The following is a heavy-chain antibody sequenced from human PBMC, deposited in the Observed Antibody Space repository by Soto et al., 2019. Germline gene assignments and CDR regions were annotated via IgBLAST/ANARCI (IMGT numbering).Heavy chain of an antibody. J-gene: IGHJ4*02. D-gene: IGHD3-22*01. CDR1: GFSVSSSH. CDR3: ARGPHHDSSGYWTAFAC. Sequence: GGSLRLSCAASGFSVSSSHMSWVRQAPGKGLEWVAVIHSGGSGGDTYYADSVKGRFAISRDIFKNTVDVQMSSLRSEDTAVYYCARGPHHDSSGYWTAFACWGQGTRVTVSS. CDR2: IHSGGSGGDT. V-gene: IGHV3-66*01.